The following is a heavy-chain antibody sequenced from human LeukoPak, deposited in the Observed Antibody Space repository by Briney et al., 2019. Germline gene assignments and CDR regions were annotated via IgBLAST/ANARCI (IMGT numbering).Heavy chain of an antibody. J-gene: IGHJ4*02. D-gene: IGHD3-10*01. Sequence: ASVKVSCKASGGTFSSSAINWVRQAPGQGLEWMGGIIPMFDAANYAQKFQGRVTITADKSTSTAYMELSSLRSEDTAVYYCARDMGAYYGSGTFDYWGQGTLVTVSS. CDR3: ARDMGAYYGSGTFDY. V-gene: IGHV1-69*06. CDR2: IIPMFDAA. CDR1: GGTFSSSA.